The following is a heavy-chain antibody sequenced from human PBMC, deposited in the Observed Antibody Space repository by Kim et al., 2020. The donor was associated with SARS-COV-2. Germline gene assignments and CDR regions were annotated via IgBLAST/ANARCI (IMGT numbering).Heavy chain of an antibody. D-gene: IGHD5-12*01. CDR1: GGSISSYY. Sequence: SETLSLTCTVSGGSISSYYWSWIRQPPGKGLEWIGYIYYSGSTNYNPSLKSRVTISVDTSKNQFSLKLSSVTAADTAVYYCARGVSEMATHYIDYWGQGTLVTVSS. CDR3: ARGVSEMATHYIDY. J-gene: IGHJ4*02. CDR2: IYYSGST. V-gene: IGHV4-59*01.